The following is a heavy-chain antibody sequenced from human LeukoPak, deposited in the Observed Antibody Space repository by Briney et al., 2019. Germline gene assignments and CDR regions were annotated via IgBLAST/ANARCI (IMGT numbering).Heavy chain of an antibody. Sequence: ASVKVSCKASGYTFTSYAMHWVRQAPGQRLEWMGWINAGNGNTKYSQKFQGRVTITRDTSASTAYMEQSSLRSEDTAVYYCARDKVDSSGSLDYWGQGTLVTVSS. J-gene: IGHJ4*02. CDR1: GYTFTSYA. V-gene: IGHV1-3*01. CDR2: INAGNGNT. CDR3: ARDKVDSSGSLDY. D-gene: IGHD6-19*01.